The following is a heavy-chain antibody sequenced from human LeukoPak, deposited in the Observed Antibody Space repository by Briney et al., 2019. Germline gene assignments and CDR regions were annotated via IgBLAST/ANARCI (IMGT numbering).Heavy chain of an antibody. D-gene: IGHD5-12*01. V-gene: IGHV1-8*01. CDR1: GYTFTSHD. J-gene: IGHJ5*02. CDR3: ARMDRGYDNIRINWFDP. Sequence: GASVKVSCKASGYTFTSHDINWGRQATGQGLEWMGWMNPNSGNTGYAQKFQGRVTMTRDTSISTAYMELSSLTSEDTAMYYCARMDRGYDNIRINWFDPWGQGTLVTVSS. CDR2: MNPNSGNT.